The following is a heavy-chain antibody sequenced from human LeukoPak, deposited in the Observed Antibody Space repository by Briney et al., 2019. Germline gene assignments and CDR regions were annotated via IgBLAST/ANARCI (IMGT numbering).Heavy chain of an antibody. CDR2: VYYGGSP. CDR3: ARVNDCSSSSCFTSWFDP. Sequence: SETLSLTCTVSGGSISSNNFYWGWIRQPPGKGLEWVGSVYYGGSPYYNPSLTSRVTMSVDTSENQFSLKLSSVTAADTAVYYCARVNDCSSSSCFTSWFDPWGQGTLVTVSS. J-gene: IGHJ5*02. V-gene: IGHV4-39*07. CDR1: GGSISSNNFY. D-gene: IGHD2-2*02.